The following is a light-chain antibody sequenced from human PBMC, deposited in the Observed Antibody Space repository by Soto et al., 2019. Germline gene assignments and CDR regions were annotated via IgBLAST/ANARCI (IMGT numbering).Light chain of an antibody. CDR2: LNSDGSH. CDR3: QTWGSGIVV. Sequence: QPVLTQSPSASASLGASVKLTCTLSSGHSNYAIAWHQQQSEKGPRYLMKLNSDGSHSKGDGIPDRFSGSSSGAERYLTISRLQSGDEADYYCQTWGSGIVVFGGGTKLTVL. J-gene: IGLJ2*01. CDR1: SGHSNYA. V-gene: IGLV4-69*01.